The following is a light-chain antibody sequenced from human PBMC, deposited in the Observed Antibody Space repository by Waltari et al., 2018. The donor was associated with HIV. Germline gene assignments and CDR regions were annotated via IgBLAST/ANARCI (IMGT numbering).Light chain of an antibody. CDR1: SSDVGSYNL. CDR2: EVS. J-gene: IGLJ3*02. V-gene: IGLV2-23*02. CDR3: CSYAGSSTSWV. Sequence: QSALTQPASVSGSPGQSITISCPRTSSDVGSYNLVSWYQQHPGKAPKLMIYEVSTRPSGVSNRFSGSKSGNTASLTISGLQAEDEADYYCCSYAGSSTSWVFGGGTKLTVL.